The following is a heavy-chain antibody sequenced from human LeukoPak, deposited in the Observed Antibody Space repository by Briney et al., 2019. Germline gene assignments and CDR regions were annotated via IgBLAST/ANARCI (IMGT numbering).Heavy chain of an antibody. D-gene: IGHD3-16*01. CDR3: AREGESRDPFDY. CDR2: IYYSGST. CDR1: GGSISSSSYY. Sequence: SETLSLTCTVSGGSISSSSYYWGWIRQPPGKGLEWIGSIYYSGSTYYNPSLKSRVTISVDTSKNQFSLKLSSVTAADTAVYYCAREGESRDPFDYWGQGTLVTVSS. J-gene: IGHJ4*02. V-gene: IGHV4-39*01.